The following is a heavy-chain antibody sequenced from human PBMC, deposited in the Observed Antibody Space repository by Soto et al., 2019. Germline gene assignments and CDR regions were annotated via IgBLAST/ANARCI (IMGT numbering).Heavy chain of an antibody. CDR1: GGSISSYY. V-gene: IGHV4-4*07. D-gene: IGHD2-15*01. CDR3: ARGGGYCSGGSCPLALNP. Sequence: QVQLQESGPGLVKPSETLSLTCTVSGGSISSYYWSWIRQPAGKGLEWIGRIYTSGSTNYNPSLKSRVTMSVDTSKNQFSLKLSSVTAADTAVYYCARGGGYCSGGSCPLALNPWGQGTLVTVSS. J-gene: IGHJ5*02. CDR2: IYTSGST.